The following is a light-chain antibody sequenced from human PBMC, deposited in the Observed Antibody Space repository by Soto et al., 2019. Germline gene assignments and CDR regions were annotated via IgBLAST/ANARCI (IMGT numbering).Light chain of an antibody. Sequence: TLSVSPGERATLSCRASQSVSSSLAWYQQKPGQAPRLLIYGASTRATGFPARFSGSGSGTEFTLTISSLQSEDFAVYYCQQYNNWWTFGQGTKVDIK. V-gene: IGKV3-15*01. J-gene: IGKJ1*01. CDR2: GAS. CDR3: QQYNNWWT. CDR1: QSVSSS.